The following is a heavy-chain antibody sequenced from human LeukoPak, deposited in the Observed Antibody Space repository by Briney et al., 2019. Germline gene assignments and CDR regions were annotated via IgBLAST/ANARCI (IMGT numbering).Heavy chain of an antibody. Sequence: GGSLRLSCAASGFXFSDYAISWVRQAPGKGLEWISTISGSADSTYYADSVKGRFTISRDNSKNTLYLQMNSLRADDTAVYYCAKDRGHTTGWFTDCWGQGTLVTVSS. J-gene: IGHJ4*02. D-gene: IGHD6-19*01. V-gene: IGHV3-23*01. CDR2: ISGSADST. CDR1: GFXFSDYA. CDR3: AKDRGHTTGWFTDC.